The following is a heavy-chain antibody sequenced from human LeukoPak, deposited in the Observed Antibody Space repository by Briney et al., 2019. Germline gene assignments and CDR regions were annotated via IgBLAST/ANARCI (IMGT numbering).Heavy chain of an antibody. CDR2: ISYDGSNK. D-gene: IGHD3-10*01. Sequence: PGGSLRLSCAASGFTFSSYAMHRVRQAPGKGLEWVAVISYDGSNKYYADSVKGRFTISRDNSKNTLYLQMNSLRAEDTAVYYCARGSLWFGELLYYFDYWGQGTLVTVSS. CDR3: ARGSLWFGELLYYFDY. CDR1: GFTFSSYA. J-gene: IGHJ4*02. V-gene: IGHV3-30*04.